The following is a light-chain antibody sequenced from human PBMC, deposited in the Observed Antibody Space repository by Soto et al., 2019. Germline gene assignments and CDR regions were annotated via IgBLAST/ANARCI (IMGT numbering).Light chain of an antibody. J-gene: IGLJ3*02. CDR3: SSYTTTSTLL. Sequence: QSVLTQPPSVSAAPGQKVTISCSGSSSNIGNNYVSWYQHLPGTAPKLIIYEVRNRPSGVSYRFTGSRSGNTASLTISALQADDESTFYCSSYTTTSTLLFGGGTKVTVL. CDR2: EVR. V-gene: IGLV2-14*01. CDR1: SSNIGNNY.